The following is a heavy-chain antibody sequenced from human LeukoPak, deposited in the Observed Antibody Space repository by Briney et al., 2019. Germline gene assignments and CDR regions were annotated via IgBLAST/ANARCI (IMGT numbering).Heavy chain of an antibody. CDR2: IRSKAYGGTT. V-gene: IGHV3-49*03. J-gene: IGHJ4*02. Sequence: GGSLRLSCTASGFTYDDYVMSWFRQAPGKGLEWVGFIRSKAYGGTTEYAASVKGRFTISRDDSKSIAYLQMNSLKTEDTAVYYCRGYYDSSGYYGSGYWGQGTLVTVSS. CDR3: RGYYDSSGYYGSGY. CDR1: GFTYDDYV. D-gene: IGHD3-22*01.